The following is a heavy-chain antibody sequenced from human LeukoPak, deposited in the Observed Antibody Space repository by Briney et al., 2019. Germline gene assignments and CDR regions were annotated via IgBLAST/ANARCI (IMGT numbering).Heavy chain of an antibody. CDR1: GFTFSSYA. V-gene: IGHV3-23*01. Sequence: PGGSLRLSCAASGFTFSSYAMSWVRQAPGKGREWVSAISGSGGSTYYADSVKGRCTISRDNSKNTLYLQMNSLRAEDTAVYYCAKDGGYCSSTSCKHAAFDIWRQGTMVTVSS. J-gene: IGHJ3*02. CDR2: ISGSGGST. CDR3: AKDGGYCSSTSCKHAAFDI. D-gene: IGHD2-2*01.